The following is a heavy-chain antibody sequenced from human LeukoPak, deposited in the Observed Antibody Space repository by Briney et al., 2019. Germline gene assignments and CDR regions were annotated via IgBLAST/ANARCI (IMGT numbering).Heavy chain of an antibody. CDR3: ARVDITPTGIKINFDY. V-gene: IGHV1-8*01. CDR1: GYTFSNYD. CDR2: MNPNSGDT. Sequence: ASVKVSCKASGYTFSNYDINWVRQATGQGLEWMGWMNPNSGDTGYALKFQGRVTMTRNTSISTAYMELSSLRSEDTAVYYCARVDITPTGIKINFDYWGQGILVTVSA. D-gene: IGHD6-13*01. J-gene: IGHJ4*02.